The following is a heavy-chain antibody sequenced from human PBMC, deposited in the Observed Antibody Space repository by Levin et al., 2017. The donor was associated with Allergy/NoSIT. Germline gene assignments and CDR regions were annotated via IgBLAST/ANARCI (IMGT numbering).Heavy chain of an antibody. CDR1: GGSISSGDYY. V-gene: IGHV4-30-4*01. CDR3: AREDPFYRYFDL. Sequence: PAETLSLTCTVSGGSISSGDYYWSWIRQPPGKGLEWIGYIYYSGSTYYNPSLKSRVTISVDTSKNQFSLKLSSVTAADTAVYYCAREDPFYRYFDLWGRGTLVTVSS. J-gene: IGHJ2*01. CDR2: IYYSGST.